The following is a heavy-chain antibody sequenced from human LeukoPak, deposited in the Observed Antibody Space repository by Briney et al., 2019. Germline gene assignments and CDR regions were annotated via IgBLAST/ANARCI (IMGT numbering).Heavy chain of an antibody. CDR3: ATAVVVDALDI. D-gene: IGHD2-15*01. V-gene: IGHV3-23*01. Sequence: GGSLRLSCAASGFPLRNHAMSWVRQAPGKGLEWVSTISGSGGSTYYADSVKGLFTISRDNSENTLYLQMNSLRAEDTAVYYCATAVVVDALDIWGQGTMVTVSS. J-gene: IGHJ3*02. CDR1: GFPLRNHA. CDR2: ISGSGGST.